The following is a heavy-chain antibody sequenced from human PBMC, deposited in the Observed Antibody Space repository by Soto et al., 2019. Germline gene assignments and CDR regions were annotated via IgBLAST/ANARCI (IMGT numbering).Heavy chain of an antibody. CDR3: ARVGERWQYFDWFYYFDS. Sequence: AETLSLTCTVSGGSIGGRYWDWIRQPPGKGLEWIGYVYYSRRSTSNPSLKSRVTMSADTSKNQLSLKVRSVTAAHTAVYYCARVGERWQYFDWFYYFDSWGQGALVTVS. CDR1: GGSIGGRY. V-gene: IGHV4-59*11. CDR2: VYYSRRS. D-gene: IGHD3-9*01. J-gene: IGHJ4*02.